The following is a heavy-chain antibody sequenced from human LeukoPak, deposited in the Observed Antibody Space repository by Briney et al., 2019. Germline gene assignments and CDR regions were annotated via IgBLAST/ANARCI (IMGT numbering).Heavy chain of an antibody. V-gene: IGHV4-59*11. CDR2: IYYSGST. J-gene: IGHJ4*01. D-gene: IGHD3-3*01. CDR1: GGSISSHY. Sequence: SETLSLTCTVSGGSISSHYWSWIRQPPGKGLEWIGYIYYSGSTNYNPSLKSRVTISVDTSKNQFSLTMTSVTAADTAVYYCARSIFSGSYAFDFWGHGTLVTVSS. CDR3: ARSIFSGSYAFDF.